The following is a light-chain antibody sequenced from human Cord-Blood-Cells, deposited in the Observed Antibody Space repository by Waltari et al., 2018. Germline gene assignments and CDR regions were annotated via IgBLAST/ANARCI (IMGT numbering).Light chain of an antibody. V-gene: IGLV2-11*01. CDR2: DVS. Sequence: QSALTQPRSVSGSPGQSVTISCTGTSSDVGGYNYVSWYQQHPGKAPKLMIYDVSKQPSGVPDRFSSSKSGNTPSLTISGLQAEYEDDYYCCSYEGSYTFVVVGGGTKLTVL. J-gene: IGLJ2*01. CDR3: CSYEGSYTFVV. CDR1: SSDVGGYNY.